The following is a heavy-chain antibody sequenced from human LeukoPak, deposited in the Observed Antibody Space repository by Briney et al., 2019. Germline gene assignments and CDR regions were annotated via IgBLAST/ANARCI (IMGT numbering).Heavy chain of an antibody. V-gene: IGHV3-23*01. CDR1: GFTFSSYA. Sequence: GGSLRLSCAASGFTFSSYAMSWVRQAPGKGLEWVSAISGSGGSTYYADSVKGRFTISRDNSKNTLYLQMNSLRAEDTAVYYCAKGGEINYGAYMDVWGKGTTVTVSS. CDR3: AKGGEINYGAYMDV. J-gene: IGHJ6*03. D-gene: IGHD4-11*01. CDR2: ISGSGGST.